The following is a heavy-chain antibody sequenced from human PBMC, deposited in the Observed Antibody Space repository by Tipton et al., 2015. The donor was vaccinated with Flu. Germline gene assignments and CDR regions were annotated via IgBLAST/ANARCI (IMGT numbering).Heavy chain of an antibody. V-gene: IGHV4-38-2*02. Sequence: TLSLTCTVSGDSMRSDYFWGWIRQAPGKGLEWLGNIHHSGITYYNSSLMSRVTISLDKSNNQFSLRLVSVTATDTAVYYCARRDYSNYVSEPKNWFDPWGQGILVTVSS. J-gene: IGHJ5*02. CDR2: IHHSGIT. D-gene: IGHD4-11*01. CDR3: ARRDYSNYVSEPKNWFDP. CDR1: GDSMRSDYF.